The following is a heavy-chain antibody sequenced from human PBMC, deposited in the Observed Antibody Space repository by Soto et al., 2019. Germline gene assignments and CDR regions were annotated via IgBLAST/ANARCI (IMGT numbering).Heavy chain of an antibody. CDR3: ARDYGSAPWDY. J-gene: IGHJ4*02. CDR1: GFTFSHYA. Sequence: QVQLVESGGGVVQPGRSLRLSCAASGFTFSHYAMHWARQAPGKGLEWVAVIWSDGSNENYADSVRGRFTIPRDNPKNTLYLQMNSLRAEDTAVYYCARDYGSAPWDYWGQGALVTVSS. D-gene: IGHD3-10*01. CDR2: IWSDGSNE. V-gene: IGHV3-33*01.